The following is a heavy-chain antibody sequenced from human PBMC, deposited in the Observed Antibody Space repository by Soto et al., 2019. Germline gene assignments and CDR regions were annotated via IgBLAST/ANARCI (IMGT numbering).Heavy chain of an antibody. CDR1: GSTFTGYY. CDR3: ARDCRSPSCYMGPRHTGWFDP. V-gene: IGHV1-2*04. Sequence: GASVKVCSKASGSTFTGYYMHWVRQAPGQGLEWMGWINPYSGGTNYAQKFQGWVTMTRDTSISTAYMELSSLRSEDTAVYSCARDCRSPSCYMGPRHTGWFDPWGQGTLVTVSS. CDR2: INPYSGGT. J-gene: IGHJ5*02. D-gene: IGHD2-2*02.